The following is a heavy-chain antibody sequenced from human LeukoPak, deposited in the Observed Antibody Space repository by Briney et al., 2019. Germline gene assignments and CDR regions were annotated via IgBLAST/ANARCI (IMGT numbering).Heavy chain of an antibody. Sequence: GGSLRLSCAPSGFTFKNYAMHWVRQAPGRGLEWVAVIWYDGSNKYYADSVKGRFTISRDNSKNTLYLQMNSLRAEDTAVYYGARERDDYGDYGGFDYWGQGTLVTVSS. J-gene: IGHJ4*02. CDR2: IWYDGSNK. D-gene: IGHD4-17*01. CDR1: GFTFKNYA. V-gene: IGHV3-33*01. CDR3: ARERDDYGDYGGFDY.